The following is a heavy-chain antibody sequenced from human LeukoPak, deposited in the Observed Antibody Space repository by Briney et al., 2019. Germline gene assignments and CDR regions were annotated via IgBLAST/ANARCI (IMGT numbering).Heavy chain of an antibody. CDR2: ISSGSSTI. D-gene: IGHD6-13*01. V-gene: IGHV3-48*04. J-gene: IGHJ4*02. CDR3: ARVDSSSWGHLC. Sequence: GGSLRLSCAASGFTFSSYSMNWVRQTQGKGLEWVAYISSGSSTIYYADSVKGRFTISRDNAKNSLYLQMNSLRAEDTAVYYCARVDSSSWGHLCWGQGTLVTVSS. CDR1: GFTFSSYS.